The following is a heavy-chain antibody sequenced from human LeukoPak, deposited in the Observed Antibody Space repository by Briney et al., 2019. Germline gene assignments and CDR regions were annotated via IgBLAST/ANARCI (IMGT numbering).Heavy chain of an antibody. Sequence: SETLSLTCTVSGGSISNYYWSWIRQPPGKGLEWIGYIYYTGTTNYNPSLKSRVTISVDTSKNQVSLKLKSVTAADTAVYYCARVGGSSSPAGYWGQGTLVTVSS. J-gene: IGHJ4*02. V-gene: IGHV4-59*01. CDR1: GGSISNYY. CDR2: IYYTGTT. D-gene: IGHD6-6*01. CDR3: ARVGGSSSPAGY.